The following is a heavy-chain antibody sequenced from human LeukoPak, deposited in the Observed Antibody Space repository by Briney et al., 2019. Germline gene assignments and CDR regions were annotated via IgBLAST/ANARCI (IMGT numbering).Heavy chain of an antibody. V-gene: IGHV3-23*01. Sequence: PGGSLRLSCAASGFTFSSYAMRWVRQAPGRGLEWVSGISGSGYPTYYADSVKGRFTISRDNSKNTLYLQMSSLRADDTAVYYCAKDGARSGWYSSGFDCWGQGTLVTVSS. CDR1: GFTFSSYA. CDR3: AKDGARSGWYSSGFDC. CDR2: ISGSGYPT. J-gene: IGHJ4*02. D-gene: IGHD6-19*01.